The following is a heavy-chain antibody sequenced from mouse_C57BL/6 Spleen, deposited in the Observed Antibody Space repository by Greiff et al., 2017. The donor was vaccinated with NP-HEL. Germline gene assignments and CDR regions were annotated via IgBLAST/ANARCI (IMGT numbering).Heavy chain of an antibody. Sequence: VQLQQSGPELVKPGASVKIPCKASGYTFTDYNMDWVKQSHGKSLEWIGDINPNNGGTIYNQKFKGKATLTVDKSSSTAYMELRSLTSEDTAVYYCARSGNDEYFDVWGTGTTVTVSS. J-gene: IGHJ1*03. CDR1: GYTFTDYN. CDR2: INPNNGGT. CDR3: ARSGNDEYFDV. V-gene: IGHV1-18*01. D-gene: IGHD2-2*01.